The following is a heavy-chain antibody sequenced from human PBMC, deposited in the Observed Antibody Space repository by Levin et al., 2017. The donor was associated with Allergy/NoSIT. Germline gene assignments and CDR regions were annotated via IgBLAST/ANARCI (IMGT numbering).Heavy chain of an antibody. CDR2: TSWNSDSR. V-gene: IGHV3-9*01. CDR1: GFSFDEYA. Sequence: SLKISCAASGFSFDEYAMHWVRQAPGQGLEWVSGTSWNSDSRRYADSVKGRFTISRDNAKNPLYLQMSSLRPEDTALYYCAKDFGRRDGYNGFDYWGPGTLVTVSS. J-gene: IGHJ4*02. D-gene: IGHD5-24*01. CDR3: AKDFGRRDGYNGFDY.